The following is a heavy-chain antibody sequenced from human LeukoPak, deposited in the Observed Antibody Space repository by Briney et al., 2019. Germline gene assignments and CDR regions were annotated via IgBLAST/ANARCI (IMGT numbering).Heavy chain of an antibody. CDR2: ISAYNGNT. J-gene: IGHJ6*02. V-gene: IGHV1-18*01. D-gene: IGHD2-8*01. Sequence: ASVKVSCKASGYTFTSYGISWVRQAPGPGLEGMGWISAYNGNTNYAQKLPGRVTMTTDTSTSTAYMELRSLRSDDTAVYYCARLGHTVLMVYARGPIGGMDVWGQGTTVTVSS. CDR3: ARLGHTVLMVYARGPIGGMDV. CDR1: GYTFTSYG.